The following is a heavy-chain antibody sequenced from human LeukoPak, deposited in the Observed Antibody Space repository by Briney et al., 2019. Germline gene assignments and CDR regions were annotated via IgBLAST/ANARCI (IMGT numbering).Heavy chain of an antibody. V-gene: IGHV1-69*13. CDR1: GGTFSSYA. CDR3: ARGSSGYGREDY. Sequence: AASVKVSCKASGGTFSSYAISWVRQAPGQGLEWMGGIIPIFGTANYAQKFQGRVTITADESTSTAYMELSSLRSEDTAVYYCARGSSGYGREDYWGQGTLVTVSS. CDR2: IIPIFGTA. J-gene: IGHJ4*02. D-gene: IGHD5-12*01.